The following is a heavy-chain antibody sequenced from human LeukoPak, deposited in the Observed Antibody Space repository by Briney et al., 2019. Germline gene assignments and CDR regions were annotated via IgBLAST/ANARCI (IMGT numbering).Heavy chain of an antibody. CDR3: ARTYSSGWHFDY. CDR1: GGSFSGYY. Sequence: PSETLSLTCAVYGGSFSGYYWSWIRQPPGKGLEWIGEINHSGSTNYNPSLKSRVTISVDTSKNQFSLKLSSVTAADTAVYYCARTYSSGWHFDYWGQGTLVTVSS. J-gene: IGHJ4*02. CDR2: INHSGST. D-gene: IGHD6-19*01. V-gene: IGHV4-34*01.